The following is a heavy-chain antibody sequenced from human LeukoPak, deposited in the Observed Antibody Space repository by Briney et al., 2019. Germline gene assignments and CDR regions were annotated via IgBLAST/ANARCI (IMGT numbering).Heavy chain of an antibody. J-gene: IGHJ5*02. Sequence: GGSLRLSCAASEFIFSDYYMSWMRQAPGKGLEWLSYIDGSSSRTNYADSVKGRFTISRDNVMNSLYLQMNSLRAEDTAVYFCARRGTDYCTPSSCHPNWFAPWGQGTQVTVSS. CDR3: ARRGTDYCTPSSCHPNWFAP. D-gene: IGHD4-11*01. V-gene: IGHV3-11*03. CDR1: EFIFSDYY. CDR2: IDGSSSRT.